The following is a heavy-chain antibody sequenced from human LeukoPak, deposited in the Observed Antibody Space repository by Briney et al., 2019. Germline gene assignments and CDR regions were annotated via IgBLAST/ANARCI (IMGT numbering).Heavy chain of an antibody. J-gene: IGHJ4*02. V-gene: IGHV3-30*02. CDR2: LRYDGSDT. Sequence: PGGSLRLSCETSGFTITSHGMHWVRQAPGQSLEWLAFLRYDGSDTFYGDSVKGRFTISRDHSKNMVYLQMNSLRAEDTAVYYCARDRHTDYSNYGFDYWGQGTLVTVSS. CDR1: GFTITSHG. D-gene: IGHD4-11*01. CDR3: ARDRHTDYSNYGFDY.